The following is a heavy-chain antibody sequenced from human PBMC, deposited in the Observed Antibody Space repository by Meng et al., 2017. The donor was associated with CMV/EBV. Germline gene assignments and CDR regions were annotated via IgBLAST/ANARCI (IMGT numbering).Heavy chain of an antibody. J-gene: IGHJ4*02. CDR1: GYSFTSYW. D-gene: IGHD4-17*01. CDR2: IDPSDSYT. CDR3: ARHLRRDYGRFGFDY. Sequence: GESLKISCTGSGYSFTSYWISWVRQMPGKGLEWMGRIDPSDSYTNYSPSFQGHVTISAAKSISTAYLQWSSLKASDTAMYSCARHLRRDYGRFGFDYWGQGTMVTVSS. V-gene: IGHV5-10-1*01.